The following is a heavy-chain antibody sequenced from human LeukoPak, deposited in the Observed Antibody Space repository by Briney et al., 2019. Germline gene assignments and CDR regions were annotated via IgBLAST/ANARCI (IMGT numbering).Heavy chain of an antibody. V-gene: IGHV3-66*01. CDR1: RFTVSNNN. Sequence: PGGSLRLSCVASRFTVSNNNMSWVRQAPGKGLEWVSVICNGDSTYYADSVQGRFTISKDNSKSTLYLQMNSLRPEDTAVYFCSRASRWLAFDNWGRGSLVTVSA. D-gene: IGHD6-19*01. CDR2: ICNGDST. CDR3: SRASRWLAFDN. J-gene: IGHJ4*02.